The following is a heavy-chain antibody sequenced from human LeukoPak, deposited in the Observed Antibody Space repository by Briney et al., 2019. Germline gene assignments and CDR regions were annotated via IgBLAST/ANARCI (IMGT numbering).Heavy chain of an antibody. V-gene: IGHV3-49*04. CDR2: IRNKPYGEAT. Sequence: QPGRSLRLSCTASGFTFGDYAMSWVRQAPGKGLDWVGFIRNKPYGEATEYAASVKGRFTISRDDSKSIAYLQMNSLKTEDTAVYYCARDAGNWFDPWGQGNLVTVSS. CDR1: GFTFGDYA. J-gene: IGHJ5*02. CDR3: ARDAGNWFDP.